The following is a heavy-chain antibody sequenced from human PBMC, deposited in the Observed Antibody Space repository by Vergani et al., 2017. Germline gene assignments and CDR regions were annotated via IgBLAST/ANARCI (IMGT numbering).Heavy chain of an antibody. Sequence: EVQLLESGGGLVQPGGSLRLSCAASGFTFSSYAMSWVRQAPGKGLEWVSAISGSGGSTYYADSVKGRFTISRDNSKNTLYLQMNSLRAEDTAAYYCAKRGGVALSYGDRKDYYYYYYMDVWGKGTTVTVSS. D-gene: IGHD5-18*01. CDR1: GFTFSSYA. V-gene: IGHV3-23*01. CDR2: ISGSGGST. CDR3: AKRGGVALSYGDRKDYYYYYYMDV. J-gene: IGHJ6*03.